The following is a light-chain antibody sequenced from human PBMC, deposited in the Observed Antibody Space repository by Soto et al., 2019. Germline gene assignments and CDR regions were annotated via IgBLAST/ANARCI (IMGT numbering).Light chain of an antibody. J-gene: IGLJ2*01. CDR2: EAT. CDR1: SSDVGNSNL. Sequence: QSALTQPASVSGSPGQSITISCTGTSSDVGNSNLVSWYQHHPDKPPKLVIYEATKRPSGVSSRFSGSKSGNTASLTISGLQAEDEADYYCCSYSTTTSMIFGGGTQLTVL. CDR3: CSYSTTTSMI. V-gene: IGLV2-23*01.